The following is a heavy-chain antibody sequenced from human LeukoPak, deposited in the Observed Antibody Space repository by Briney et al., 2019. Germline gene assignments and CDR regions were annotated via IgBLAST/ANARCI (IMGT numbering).Heavy chain of an antibody. CDR3: ARDKDVYFDY. J-gene: IGHJ4*02. V-gene: IGHV3-21*01. Sequence: GGSLRLSCVGTGFTFSTYRMNWVRQAPGKGLEWVSSISSSSSYIYYADSVKGRITISRDNAKNSLYLQMNSLRVEDTAVYYCARDKDVYFDYWGQGTLVAVSS. CDR1: GFTFSTYR. CDR2: ISSSSSYI.